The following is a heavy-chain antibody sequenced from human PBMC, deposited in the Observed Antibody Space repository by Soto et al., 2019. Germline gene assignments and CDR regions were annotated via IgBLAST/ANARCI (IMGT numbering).Heavy chain of an antibody. D-gene: IGHD3-22*01. Sequence: QVQLVESGGGVVQPGRSLRLSCAASGFTFSSYGIHWVRQAPGKGLEWVAAISYDGSNKYYADSVKGRLTISRENSKNTVYLQMNSLRDEDTAVYYFARDLKDYYDSSGYLRGWFDPWGQGTLVTVSS. CDR2: ISYDGSNK. J-gene: IGHJ5*02. CDR1: GFTFSSYG. V-gene: IGHV3-30*03. CDR3: ARDLKDYYDSSGYLRGWFDP.